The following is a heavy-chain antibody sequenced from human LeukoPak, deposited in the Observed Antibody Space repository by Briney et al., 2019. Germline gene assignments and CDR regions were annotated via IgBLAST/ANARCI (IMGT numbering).Heavy chain of an antibody. D-gene: IGHD6-19*01. J-gene: IGHJ4*02. CDR1: GGSFRSNSYY. CDR2: IYNSAST. V-gene: IGHV4-39*01. CDR3: ARNISGWTFDS. Sequence: SETLSLACTVSGGSFRSNSYYWGWIRQPPGKGLEWLASIYNSASTHYNPSLRSRLTISMDSSRGEFSLRLNSVTPTDTAEYYCARNISGWTFDSWGRGTLVTVSS.